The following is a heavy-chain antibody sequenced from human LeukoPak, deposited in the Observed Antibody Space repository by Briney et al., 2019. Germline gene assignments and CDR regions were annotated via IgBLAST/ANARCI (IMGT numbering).Heavy chain of an antibody. J-gene: IGHJ4*02. CDR3: ARNYYYRFDY. CDR2: IKQDGSVK. D-gene: IGHD3-10*01. CDR1: GFTFTSYW. Sequence: QPGGSLRLSCAASGFTFTSYWMTWVRQAPGKGLEWVANIKQDGSVKYYVDSLRGRFTISRDNAKDSLYLQMNSLGAEDTAVYFCARNYYYRFDYWGQGTLVAVSS. V-gene: IGHV3-7*01.